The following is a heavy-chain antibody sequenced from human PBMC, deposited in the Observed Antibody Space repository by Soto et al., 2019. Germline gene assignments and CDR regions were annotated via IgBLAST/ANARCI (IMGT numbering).Heavy chain of an antibody. CDR3: ASLYSAYAEAFDY. D-gene: IGHD5-12*01. J-gene: IGHJ4*02. V-gene: IGHV4-31*03. CDR1: GGSITSAAYY. CDR2: IYYTGTT. Sequence: PSETLSLTCTVSGGSITSAAYYWSWIRQHPGKGLEWIGYIYYTGTTYYNPSLKSRVTMSVDTSKNQLSLKLTSMTAADTAVYYCASLYSAYAEAFDYWGQGTLVTVSS.